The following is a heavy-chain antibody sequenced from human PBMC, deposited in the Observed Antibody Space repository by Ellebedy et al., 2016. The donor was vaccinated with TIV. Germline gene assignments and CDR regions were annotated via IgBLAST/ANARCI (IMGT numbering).Heavy chain of an antibody. J-gene: IGHJ4*02. D-gene: IGHD3-22*01. CDR3: AKGSSSGFNYDRVGFQY. CDR1: GFTFSSFA. Sequence: GGSLRLSCAASGFTFSSFAMHWVRQAPGKGLEWLSVISAGGDNTYNADSVKGRFTITRDNSKNTLFLQMNRLRTEDTAVYYCAKGSSSGFNYDRVGFQYWGQGTLVTVSS. V-gene: IGHV3-23*01. CDR2: ISAGGDNT.